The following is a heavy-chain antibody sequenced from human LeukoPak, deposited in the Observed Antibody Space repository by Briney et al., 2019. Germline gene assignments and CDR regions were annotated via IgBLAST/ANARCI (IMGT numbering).Heavy chain of an antibody. J-gene: IGHJ4*02. D-gene: IGHD3-22*01. Sequence: GGSLRLSCAVSGITLSNYGMSWVRQAPGKGLERVAGISGSGGGTSYADSVKGRFTISRDNPRNTLYLQMNSLRAEDTAVYFCAKRGVVIRVILVGFHKEAYYFDSWGQGALVTVSS. CDR2: ISGSGGGT. V-gene: IGHV3-23*01. CDR1: GITLSNYG. CDR3: AKRGVVIRVILVGFHKEAYYFDS.